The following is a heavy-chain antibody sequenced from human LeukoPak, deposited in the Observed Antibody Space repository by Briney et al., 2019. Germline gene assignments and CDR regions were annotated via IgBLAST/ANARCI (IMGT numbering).Heavy chain of an antibody. D-gene: IGHD2-15*01. J-gene: IGHJ3*02. CDR3: ARLEGAPQSYCSGGSCYSWASAFDI. CDR1: GGSISSYY. V-gene: IGHV4-59*08. CDR2: IYYSGST. Sequence: PSETLSLTCTVSGGSISSYYWSWIRQPPGKGLEWIGYIYYSGSTNYNPSLKSRVTISVDTSKNQFSLKLSSVTAADTAVYYCARLEGAPQSYCSGGSCYSWASAFDIWGQGTMVTVSS.